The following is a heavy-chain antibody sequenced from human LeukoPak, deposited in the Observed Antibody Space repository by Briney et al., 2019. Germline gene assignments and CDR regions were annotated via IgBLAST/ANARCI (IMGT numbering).Heavy chain of an antibody. CDR1: GFTFSSCA. J-gene: IGHJ4*02. V-gene: IGHV3-23*01. CDR3: AKDSRSGSYYELYYFDY. D-gene: IGHD3-10*01. Sequence: PGGSLRLSCAASGFTFSSCAMSWVRQAPGKGLEWVSAISGSGGYTYYAASVKGRFTISRDNSKNTVYLQMNSLRAEDTAVYYCAKDSRSGSYYELYYFDYWGQGTLVTVSS. CDR2: ISGSGGYT.